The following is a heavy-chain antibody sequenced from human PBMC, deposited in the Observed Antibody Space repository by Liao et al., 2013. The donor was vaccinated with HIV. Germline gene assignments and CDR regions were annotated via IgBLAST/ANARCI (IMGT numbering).Heavy chain of an antibody. Sequence: QVQLQESGPGLVKPSETLSLTCTVSGGSISSYYWSWFRQPPGKGLEWIGYVSHTGDASYNPSLRGRVTMSVDMSKHQFSLKLNSVTAADTAVYYCARRSDWNDYWGQGTLVTVSS. CDR2: VSHTGDA. V-gene: IGHV4-59*01. CDR1: GGSISSYY. D-gene: IGHD1-1*01. J-gene: IGHJ4*02. CDR3: ARRSDWNDY.